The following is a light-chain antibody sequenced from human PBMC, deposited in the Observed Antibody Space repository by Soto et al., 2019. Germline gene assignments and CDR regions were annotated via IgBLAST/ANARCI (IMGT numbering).Light chain of an antibody. J-gene: IGLJ3*02. CDR2: GNS. Sequence: QSVLTQPPSVSGAPGQRVTISCTGSSSNIGAGYDVHWYQQLPGTAPKLLIYGNSNRPSGVPDRFSGSKSGTSASLAITGLQAEDDADYYCQSYDSSLSGWVFGGGTKVTAL. CDR1: SSNIGAGYD. V-gene: IGLV1-40*01. CDR3: QSYDSSLSGWV.